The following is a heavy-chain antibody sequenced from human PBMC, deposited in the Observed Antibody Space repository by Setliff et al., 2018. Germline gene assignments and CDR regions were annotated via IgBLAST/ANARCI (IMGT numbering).Heavy chain of an antibody. CDR2: MNPNSGKT. J-gene: IGHJ4*02. CDR3: ARERYFDY. CDR1: GFPFISYD. V-gene: IGHV1-8*02. Sequence: ASVKVSCKASGFPFISYDINWVRQAPGQGLEWMGWMNPNSGKTGYAQKFQGRVIMTRNTSISTAYLELNTLRSDDTAVYYCARERYFDYWGQGTLVTVSS.